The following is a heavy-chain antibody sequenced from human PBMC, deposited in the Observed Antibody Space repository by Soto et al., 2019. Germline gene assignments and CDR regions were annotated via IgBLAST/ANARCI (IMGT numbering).Heavy chain of an antibody. CDR2: IYNGGST. J-gene: IGHJ4*02. CDR3: AKGFGNYWAFDY. V-gene: IGHV4-30-4*02. CDR1: GGSISNVNYC. Sequence: SETLSLTCTVSGGSISNVNYCWSWIRQSPDKGLEWIGHIYNGGSTYNNPSLKSRVTISVDTSKNQFSLRAEDTAVYYCAKGFGNYWAFDYWGQGTLVTVSS. D-gene: IGHD1-26*01.